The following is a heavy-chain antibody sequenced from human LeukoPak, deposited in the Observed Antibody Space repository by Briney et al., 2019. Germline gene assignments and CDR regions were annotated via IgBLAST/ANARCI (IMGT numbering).Heavy chain of an antibody. Sequence: SVKVSCKASGGTFSSYAISWVRQAPGQGLEWMGRIIPILGIANYAQKFQGRVTITADKSTSTAYMELSSLRSEDTAVYYCWLRDTAMVNAFDIWGQGTMVTVSS. CDR3: WLRDTAMVNAFDI. CDR1: GGTFSSYA. J-gene: IGHJ3*02. D-gene: IGHD5-18*01. CDR2: IIPILGIA. V-gene: IGHV1-69*04.